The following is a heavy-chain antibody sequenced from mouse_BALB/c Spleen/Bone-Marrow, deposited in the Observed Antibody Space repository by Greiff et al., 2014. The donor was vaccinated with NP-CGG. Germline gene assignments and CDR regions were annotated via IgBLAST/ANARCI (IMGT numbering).Heavy chain of an antibody. Sequence: EVQLQQSGGGLVQPGGSLKLSCAASGFTFSSYTMSWVRQTPEKRLEWVAYISNGGGSTYYPDTVKGRFTISRDNAKNTLYLQMNSLKSEDTAMYYCARPLYYDYDGFAYWGQGTLVTVSA. CDR2: ISNGGGST. J-gene: IGHJ3*01. D-gene: IGHD2-4*01. CDR3: ARPLYYDYDGFAY. V-gene: IGHV5-12-2*01. CDR1: GFTFSSYT.